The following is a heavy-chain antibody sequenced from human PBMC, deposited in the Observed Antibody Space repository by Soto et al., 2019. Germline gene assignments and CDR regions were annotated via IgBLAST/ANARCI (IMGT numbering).Heavy chain of an antibody. J-gene: IGHJ5*02. Sequence: ETLTLTCAVYGGSFSGYYGSWIRQPAGKGLEWIGEINHSGSTNYNPSLKSRVTISVDTSKNQFSLKLSSVTAADTAVYYCARGRRYYYDSSGYHNWFDPWGQGTLVTVSS. CDR3: ARGRRYYYDSSGYHNWFDP. CDR2: INHSGST. V-gene: IGHV4-34*01. D-gene: IGHD3-22*01. CDR1: GGSFSGYY.